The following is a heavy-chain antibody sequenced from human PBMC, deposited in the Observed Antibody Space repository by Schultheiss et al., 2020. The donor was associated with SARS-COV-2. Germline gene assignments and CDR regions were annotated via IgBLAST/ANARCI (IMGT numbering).Heavy chain of an antibody. CDR1: GFTVSSNY. CDR3: ARHGDSTSDFDY. D-gene: IGHD2-2*01. Sequence: GGSLRLSCAASGFTVSSNYMSWVRQAPGKGLEWVSVIYSGGSTYYADSVKGRFTISRDNSKNTLYLQMNSLRAEDTAVYYCARHGDSTSDFDYWGQGTLVTVSS. CDR2: IYSGGST. J-gene: IGHJ4*02. V-gene: IGHV3-53*05.